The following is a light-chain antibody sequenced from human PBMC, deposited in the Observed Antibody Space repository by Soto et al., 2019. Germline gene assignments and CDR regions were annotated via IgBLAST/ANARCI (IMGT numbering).Light chain of an antibody. CDR2: DVS. Sequence: QAVLTQPASVSGSPGQSITISCTGTSSDVGGYNYVSWYQQHPGKAPKLMIYDVSNRPSGVSNRFSGSKSGNTASLTISGLQPQDEADYYCSSYTSISTWVFGGGTKLTVL. J-gene: IGLJ2*01. CDR1: SSDVGGYNY. V-gene: IGLV2-14*03. CDR3: SSYTSISTWV.